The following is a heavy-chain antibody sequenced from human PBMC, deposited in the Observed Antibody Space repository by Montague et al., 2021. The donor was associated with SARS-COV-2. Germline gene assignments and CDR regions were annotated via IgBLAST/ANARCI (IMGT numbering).Heavy chain of an antibody. CDR2: SDWGDDK. Sequence: PALVKPTQTLTLTCTFSGFSLSTSGMCVSWIRQPPGKALEWLALSDWGDDKYYSTSLKTRLTISKDTSKNQVVLTMTNMDPVDTATYYCARIFDSSWPTFDYWGQGTLVTVSS. CDR1: GFSLSTSGMC. V-gene: IGHV2-70*01. D-gene: IGHD6-13*01. J-gene: IGHJ4*02. CDR3: ARIFDSSWPTFDY.